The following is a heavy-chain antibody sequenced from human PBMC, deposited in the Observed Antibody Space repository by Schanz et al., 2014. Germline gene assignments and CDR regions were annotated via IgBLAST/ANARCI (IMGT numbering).Heavy chain of an antibody. V-gene: IGHV4-59*12. CDR1: GGSIRSYF. D-gene: IGHD4-17*01. Sequence: QVQLQESGPGLLKPSETLSLTCTVSGGSIRSYFWSWIRQPPGKGLEWIGEIYHSGNTNYNASLKSRVTISVDKSKNQFSLKVRSVTAADTAVYYCARDRGHGDLPGDIWGQGTMXTVSS. CDR2: IYHSGNT. J-gene: IGHJ3*02. CDR3: ARDRGHGDLPGDI.